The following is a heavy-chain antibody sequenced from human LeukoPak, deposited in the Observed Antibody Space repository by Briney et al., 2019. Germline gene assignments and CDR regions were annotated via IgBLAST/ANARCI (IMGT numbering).Heavy chain of an antibody. CDR2: INSDGSST. V-gene: IGHV3-74*01. J-gene: IGHJ4*02. CDR3: AKYAESSGSYYFEY. CDR1: GFTFSSYW. Sequence: GGSLRLSCAASGFTFSSYWMHWVRQAPGKGLVWVSRINSDGSSTSYADSVKGRFTISRDNAKNTLYLQMNSLRDEDTAVYYCAKYAESSGSYYFEYWGQGSLVTVSS. D-gene: IGHD3-22*01.